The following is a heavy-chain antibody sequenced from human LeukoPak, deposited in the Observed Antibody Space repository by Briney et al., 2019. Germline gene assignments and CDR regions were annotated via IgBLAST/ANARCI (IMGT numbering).Heavy chain of an antibody. CDR3: ARGRSGNLIDY. Sequence: AGGSLRLSCAASGFTFSSYEMNWVRQAPGKGLEWVSYISSSGSTIFYADSVKGRFTISRDNAKNSLYLQMNSLRAEGTAVYYCARGRSGNLIDYWGQGTLVTVSS. D-gene: IGHD4-23*01. CDR2: ISSSGSTI. V-gene: IGHV3-48*03. CDR1: GFTFSSYE. J-gene: IGHJ4*02.